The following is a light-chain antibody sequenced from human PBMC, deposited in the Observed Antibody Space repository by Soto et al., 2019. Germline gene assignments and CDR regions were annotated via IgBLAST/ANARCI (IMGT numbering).Light chain of an antibody. CDR1: HSISSW. V-gene: IGKV1-5*01. CDR2: DAS. Sequence: DIQMTQSPSTLSASGGDRVTITCRASHSISSWLAWYQQKPGKAPKLLIYDASSLESGVPSRFSGSGSGTEFTLTISSLQPDDFATYYCQQYNSYSPTFGQGTKVDIK. CDR3: QQYNSYSPT. J-gene: IGKJ1*01.